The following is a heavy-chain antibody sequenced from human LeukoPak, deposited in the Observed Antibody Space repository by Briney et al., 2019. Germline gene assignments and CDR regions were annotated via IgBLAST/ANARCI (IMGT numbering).Heavy chain of an antibody. CDR2: IRSKAYGGKT. CDR3: TRSLKVPGRYCSGGSCYSGRDY. V-gene: IGHV3-49*03. J-gene: IGHJ4*02. Sequence: GGSLRLSCTASGFTFGDYAMSWFRQAPGKGLEWVGFIRSKAYGGKTEYAASVKGRFTISRDDSKSIAYLQMNSLKTEDTAVYYCTRSLKVPGRYCSGGSCYSGRDYWGQGTLVTVSS. CDR1: GFTFGDYA. D-gene: IGHD2-15*01.